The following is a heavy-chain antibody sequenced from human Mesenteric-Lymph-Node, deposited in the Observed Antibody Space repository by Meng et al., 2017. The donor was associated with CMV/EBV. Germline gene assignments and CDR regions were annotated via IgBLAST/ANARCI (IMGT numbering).Heavy chain of an antibody. D-gene: IGHD6-13*01. CDR3: ARSISAGARNYFDY. Sequence: ASVKVSCKASGYTFTGYYMHWVRQAPGQGLEWMGWMNPNSGNTGYAQKFQGRVTITRNTSISTAYMELSSLRSEDTAVYYCARSISAGARNYFDYWGQGTLVTVSS. J-gene: IGHJ4*02. V-gene: IGHV1-8*03. CDR1: GYTFTGYY. CDR2: MNPNSGNT.